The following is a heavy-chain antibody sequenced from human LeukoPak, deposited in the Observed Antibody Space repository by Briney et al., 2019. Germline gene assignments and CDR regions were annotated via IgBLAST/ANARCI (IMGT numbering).Heavy chain of an antibody. D-gene: IGHD2-2*01. CDR1: GYTFTGYY. J-gene: IGHJ5*02. Sequence: ASVKVSCKASGYTFTGYYMHWVRQAPGQGLEWMGWINPNSGGTNYAQKFQGRVTMTRDTSISTAYMELSRLRSDDTAVYYCARDRSVVVPAATWFDPWGQGTLVTVSS. CDR3: ARDRSVVVPAATWFDP. CDR2: INPNSGGT. V-gene: IGHV1-2*02.